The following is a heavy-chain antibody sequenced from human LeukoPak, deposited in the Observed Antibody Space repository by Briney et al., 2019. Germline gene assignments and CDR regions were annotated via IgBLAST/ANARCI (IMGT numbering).Heavy chain of an antibody. Sequence: SETLSLTCTVSGGSISSDYWNWIRQPPGRGLEWIGCIFHSGSTKYSPSLMSRVTISLDTSKNHFSLKVSSVTAADTAVYYCARGDSSASNCFDPWGQGTLVTVSS. D-gene: IGHD6-19*01. J-gene: IGHJ5*02. V-gene: IGHV4-59*01. CDR2: IFHSGST. CDR1: GGSISSDY. CDR3: ARGDSSASNCFDP.